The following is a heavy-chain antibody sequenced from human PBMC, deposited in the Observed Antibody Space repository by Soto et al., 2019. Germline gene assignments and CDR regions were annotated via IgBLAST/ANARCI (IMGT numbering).Heavy chain of an antibody. CDR2: ISYHGSNK. Sequence: QVQLVESGGGVVKPGRSLRLSCAASGFTFTTYAMNWVRQAPGKGLAWVALISYHGSNKYYADSVKGQFTISRDDPNNTLYLQMNSLRPEDTAVYYFARDLPQYCSAGSCYPASWGQGTLVTVSS. CDR1: GFTFTTYA. V-gene: IGHV3-30*14. D-gene: IGHD2-15*01. CDR3: ARDLPQYCSAGSCYPAS. J-gene: IGHJ5*02.